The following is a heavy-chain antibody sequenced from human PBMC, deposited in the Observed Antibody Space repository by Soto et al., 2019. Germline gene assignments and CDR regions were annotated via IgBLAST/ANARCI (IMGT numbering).Heavy chain of an antibody. D-gene: IGHD2-21*02. CDR3: ATTRGGIVVVTADQYYFDY. CDR2: FDPEDGET. V-gene: IGHV1-24*01. J-gene: IGHJ4*02. Sequence: ASVKVSCKVSGYTLTELSMHWVRQAPGKGLEWMGGFDPEDGETIYAQKFQGRVTMTEDTSTDTAYMELSSLRSEDTAVYYCATTRGGIVVVTADQYYFDYWGQGTMVTVYS. CDR1: GYTLTELS.